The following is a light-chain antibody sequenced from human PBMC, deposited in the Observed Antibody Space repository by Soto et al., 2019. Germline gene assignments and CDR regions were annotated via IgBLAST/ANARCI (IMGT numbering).Light chain of an antibody. Sequence: EVVMTQSPATLSVSPGERVTLSCRASQSINAHLAWYQQKPGQAPRLLIHGASTRATGIPARFSGSGFGTEFLLTISSLESEDFAIYYCQQYNNLLWTFGQGTKGEIQ. J-gene: IGKJ1*01. CDR3: QQYNNLLWT. CDR1: QSINAH. V-gene: IGKV3-15*01. CDR2: GAS.